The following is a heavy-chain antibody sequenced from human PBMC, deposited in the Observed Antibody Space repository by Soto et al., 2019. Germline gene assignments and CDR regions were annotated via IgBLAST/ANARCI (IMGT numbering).Heavy chain of an antibody. CDR2: IRSKAYGGTT. CDR1: GFTFGDYA. Sequence: GVLRLSCTASGFTFGDYAMSWVRQAPGKGLEWVGFIRSKAYGGTTEYAASVKGRFTISRDDSKSIAYLQMNSLKTEDKAVYYCTRAREADYYGMDVWGQGTTVTVS. V-gene: IGHV3-49*04. CDR3: TRAREADYYGMDV. J-gene: IGHJ6*02. D-gene: IGHD6-19*01.